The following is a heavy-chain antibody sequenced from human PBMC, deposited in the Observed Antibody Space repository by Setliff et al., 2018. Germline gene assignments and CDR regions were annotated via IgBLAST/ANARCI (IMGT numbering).Heavy chain of an antibody. V-gene: IGHV4-39*01. J-gene: IGHJ4*02. D-gene: IGHD1-1*01. CDR3: ARTGTYRYFDY. Sequence: SETLSLTCTVSGASLSSGTYYWGWIRQPPGKGLEWIGRIYYRGDTYYNASHKGRLTISVDTAQNQFSLRLTSVTAADTAVYYCARTGTYRYFDYWGQGALVTVSS. CDR1: GASLSSGTYY. CDR2: IYYRGDT.